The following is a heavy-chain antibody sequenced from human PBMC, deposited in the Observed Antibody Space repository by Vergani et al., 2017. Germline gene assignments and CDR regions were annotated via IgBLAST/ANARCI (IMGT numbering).Heavy chain of an antibody. Sequence: DVQLLESGGGVVQPGGSLRLSCAAFGFTFNHYAMNWVRQAPGKGLEWVSGISGSGGSTYYAGSVKGRFTISRDSSKNTLYLQMNSLSAGDTAVYYCAKANPRNSGYDYLYYYHAMDVWGQGTTVTVSS. D-gene: IGHD5-12*01. J-gene: IGHJ6*02. CDR3: AKANPRNSGYDYLYYYHAMDV. CDR2: ISGSGGST. V-gene: IGHV3-23*01. CDR1: GFTFNHYA.